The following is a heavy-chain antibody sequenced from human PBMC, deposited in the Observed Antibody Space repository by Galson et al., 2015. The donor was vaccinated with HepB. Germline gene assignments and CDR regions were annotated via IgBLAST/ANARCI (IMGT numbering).Heavy chain of an antibody. CDR2: IKQDGSEK. CDR1: RLVISRSW. CDR3: YAGHYFDS. Sequence: SLRLSCAASRLVISRSWMSWVRQAPGKGLEWVANIKQDGSEKYYVDSVKGRFTISRDNAKNLLYLQMNSLRAEDTAVYYCYAGHYFDSWGQGTLVTVSS. D-gene: IGHD1-14*01. J-gene: IGHJ4*02. V-gene: IGHV3-7*01.